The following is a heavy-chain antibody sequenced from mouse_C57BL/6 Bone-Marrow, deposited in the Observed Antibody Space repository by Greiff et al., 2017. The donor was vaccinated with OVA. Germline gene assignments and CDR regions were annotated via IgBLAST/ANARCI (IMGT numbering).Heavy chain of an antibody. Sequence: QVQLQQPGAELVKPGASVKLSCKASGYTFTSYWMHWVKQRPGQGLEWIGMIHPNSGSTNYNEKFKSKATLTVDKSSTTAYMQLSSLTSEDSAVYYCAPGHYEGWFAYWGQGTLVTVSA. CDR1: GYTFTSYW. V-gene: IGHV1-64*01. CDR2: IHPNSGST. D-gene: IGHD2-4*01. J-gene: IGHJ3*01. CDR3: APGHYEGWFAY.